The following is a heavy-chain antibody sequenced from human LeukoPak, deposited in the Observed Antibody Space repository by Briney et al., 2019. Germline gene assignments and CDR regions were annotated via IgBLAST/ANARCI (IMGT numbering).Heavy chain of an antibody. D-gene: IGHD5-18*01. V-gene: IGHV4-59*12. CDR2: IYYSGST. CDR3: ARDRGYSYGYGMDV. J-gene: IGHJ6*04. Sequence: SETLSLTCTVSGRSLSNYYWNWFRQPPGKGLEWIGYIYYSGSTNYNPSLKSRITISVDTSKNQFSLKLSSVTAADTAVYYCARDRGYSYGYGMDVWGKGTTVTVSS. CDR1: GRSLSNYY.